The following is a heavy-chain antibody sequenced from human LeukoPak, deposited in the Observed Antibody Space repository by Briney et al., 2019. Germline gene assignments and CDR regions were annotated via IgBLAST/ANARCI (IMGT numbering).Heavy chain of an antibody. Sequence: GASVKVSCKASGGTSSSYTISWVRQAPGQGLEWMGGIIPILRTPNYAQKFQGRVTITADESTTTAYMELSSLRSEDTAVYYCAGGLIRGVIRPHYYYAMDVWGKGTTVTVSS. J-gene: IGHJ6*04. CDR1: GGTSSSYT. V-gene: IGHV1-69*16. CDR3: AGGLIRGVIRPHYYYAMDV. D-gene: IGHD3-10*01. CDR2: IIPILRTP.